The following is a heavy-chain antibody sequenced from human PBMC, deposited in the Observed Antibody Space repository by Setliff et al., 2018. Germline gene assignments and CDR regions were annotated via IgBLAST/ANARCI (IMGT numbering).Heavy chain of an antibody. J-gene: IGHJ6*03. Sequence: GGSLRLSCAASGFTFSSYWMHWVSQVPGKGLVWVSRINNDGSSGDYADSVKGRFTISRDSSKNMVYLQMNSLRAEDTAVYYCARGYCSGGSGGSCYRLGDMDVWGKGTTVTVSS. V-gene: IGHV3-74*01. CDR2: INNDGSSG. D-gene: IGHD2-15*01. CDR3: ARGYCSGGSGGSCYRLGDMDV. CDR1: GFTFSSYW.